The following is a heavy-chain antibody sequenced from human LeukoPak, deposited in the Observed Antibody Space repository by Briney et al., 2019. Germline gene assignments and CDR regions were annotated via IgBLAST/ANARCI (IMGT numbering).Heavy chain of an antibody. CDR1: GFTFSSYA. CDR2: ISGSGGST. J-gene: IGHJ4*02. CDR3: AKDAYYYDSSGSTY. Sequence: GGSLRLSCAASGFTFSSYAMSWVRQAPGRGLEWVSAISGSGGSTYYADSVKGRFTISRDNSKNTLYLQMNSLRAEDTAVYYCAKDAYYYDSSGSTYWGQGTLVTVSS. D-gene: IGHD3-22*01. V-gene: IGHV3-23*01.